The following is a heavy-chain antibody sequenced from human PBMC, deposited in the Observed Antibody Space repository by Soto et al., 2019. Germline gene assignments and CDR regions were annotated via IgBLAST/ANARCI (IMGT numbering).Heavy chain of an antibody. CDR2: ISADKGNT. CDR1: GYSFTSYG. J-gene: IGHJ4*02. V-gene: IGHV1-18*01. CDR3: ARDLMPGLGEAFDY. D-gene: IGHD2-2*01. Sequence: QVQLVQSGAEVKKPGASVKVSCKASGYSFTSYGISWVRQAPGQGLEWMGWISADKGNTNYAQSFQGRVTMTIDTSTNTAYVELRSLRSDDTAVYYCARDLMPGLGEAFDYWGQGTLVTVSS.